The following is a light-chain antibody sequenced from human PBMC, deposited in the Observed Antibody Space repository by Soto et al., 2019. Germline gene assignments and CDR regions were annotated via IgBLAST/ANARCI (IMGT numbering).Light chain of an antibody. CDR1: QSVSSSY. J-gene: IGKJ1*01. CDR2: GAS. V-gene: IGKV3-20*01. CDR3: QQYGSLVT. Sequence: EIVLTQSPGTLSLSPGERATLSCRASQSVSSSYLAWYQQKPGRAPRLLIDGASSRATGIPDRFSGSGSGTDFTLTISRLEPEDLAVYYCQQYGSLVTVGQGTKVEIK.